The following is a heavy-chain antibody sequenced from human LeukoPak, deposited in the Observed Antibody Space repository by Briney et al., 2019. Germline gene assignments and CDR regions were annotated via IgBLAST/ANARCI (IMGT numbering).Heavy chain of an antibody. CDR2: ISSSSSYI. D-gene: IGHD1-7*01. CDR3: ARDWELSRDY. CDR1: GFTFSNYS. J-gene: IGHJ4*02. V-gene: IGHV3-21*01. Sequence: GGSLRLSCAASGFTFSNYSMNWVRQAPGKGLEWVSSISSSSSYIYYADSVKGRFTISRDNAENSVHLQMNSLRAEDTAVYYCARDWELSRDYWGQGTLVTVSS.